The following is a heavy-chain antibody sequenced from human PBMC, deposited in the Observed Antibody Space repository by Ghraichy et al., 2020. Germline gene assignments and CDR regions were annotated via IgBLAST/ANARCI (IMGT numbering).Heavy chain of an antibody. CDR3: TRVLSTTVTPDN. J-gene: IGHJ4*02. Sequence: GGSLRLSCTASGFTFGAYSMSWFRQTPGKGLEWVGFIRSKPYGGTTEYAASVKGRFTISRDDSKSIAYLQMNSLKIEDTAVYYCTRVLSTTVTPDNWGQGTLVTVSS. CDR1: GFTFGAYS. V-gene: IGHV3-49*03. D-gene: IGHD4-17*01. CDR2: IRSKPYGGTT.